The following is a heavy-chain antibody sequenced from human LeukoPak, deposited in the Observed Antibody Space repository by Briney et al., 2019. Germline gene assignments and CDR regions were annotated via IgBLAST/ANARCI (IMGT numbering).Heavy chain of an antibody. CDR2: IYNSGART. D-gene: IGHD6-19*01. Sequence: PGGSLRLSCAASGFTFSTYSMAWVRQAPGKGLEWVSSIYNSGARTFYADSVKGRFTASRDNSKNTLYLEMNSLRAEDTAIYFCAKDVVPDSGWDLDHWGQGTLVTVSS. V-gene: IGHV3-23*01. CDR3: AKDVVPDSGWDLDH. CDR1: GFTFSTYS. J-gene: IGHJ4*02.